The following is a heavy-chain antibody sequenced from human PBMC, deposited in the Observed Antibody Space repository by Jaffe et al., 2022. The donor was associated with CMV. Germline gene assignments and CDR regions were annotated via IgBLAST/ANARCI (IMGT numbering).Heavy chain of an antibody. V-gene: IGHV1-69*01. CDR2: IIPIFGTA. CDR1: GGTFSSYA. D-gene: IGHD2-2*01. Sequence: QVQLVQSGAEVKKPGSSVKVSCKASGGTFSSYAISWVRQAPGQGLEWMGGIIPIFGTANYAQKFQGRVTITADESTSTAYMELSSLRSEDTAVYYCARGGGYCSSTSCEPEYYGMDVWGQGTTVTVSS. CDR3: ARGGGYCSSTSCEPEYYGMDV. J-gene: IGHJ6*02.